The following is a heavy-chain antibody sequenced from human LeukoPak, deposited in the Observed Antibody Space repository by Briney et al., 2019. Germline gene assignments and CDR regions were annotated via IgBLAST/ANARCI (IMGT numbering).Heavy chain of an antibody. CDR2: INPNSGGT. V-gene: IGHV1-2*02. Sequence: ASVKVSCKVSGYTFIDYYMHWVRRAPGQGLEWMGWINPNSGGTNYAQKFQGRASMTRDTSISTAYMELSRLKSDDTAVYYCASGPSLGTTHPYFDYWGQGTLLTVSS. J-gene: IGHJ4*02. CDR1: GYTFIDYY. D-gene: IGHD1-7*01. CDR3: ASGPSLGTTHPYFDY.